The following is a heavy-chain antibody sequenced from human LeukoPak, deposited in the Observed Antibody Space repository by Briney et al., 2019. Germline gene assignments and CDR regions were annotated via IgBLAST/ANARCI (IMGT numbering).Heavy chain of an antibody. CDR1: GFTFSDYY. D-gene: IGHD6-13*01. V-gene: IGHV3-11*04. J-gene: IGHJ4*02. Sequence: PGGSLRLSCPASGFTFSDYYMSWIRQAPGKGLEWVSYISSSGNSTYYSDSVRGRFTISRDNAKNSLHLQMNSLRAEDTAVYYCARDGGSSWYFDYWGQGTLATVSS. CDR3: ARDGGSSWYFDY. CDR2: ISSSGNST.